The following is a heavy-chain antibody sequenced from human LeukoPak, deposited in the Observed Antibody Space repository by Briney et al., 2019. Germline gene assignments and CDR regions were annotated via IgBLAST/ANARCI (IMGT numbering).Heavy chain of an antibody. CDR2: INSDGSST. J-gene: IGHJ3*02. Sequence: PGGSPRLSCAASGFTFSSYWMHWVRQAPGKGLVWVSRINSDGSSTSYADSVKGRFTISRDNAKNTLYLQMNSLRAEDTAVYYCARSALGGAFDIWGQGTMVTVSS. V-gene: IGHV3-74*01. D-gene: IGHD3-16*01. CDR3: ARSALGGAFDI. CDR1: GFTFSSYW.